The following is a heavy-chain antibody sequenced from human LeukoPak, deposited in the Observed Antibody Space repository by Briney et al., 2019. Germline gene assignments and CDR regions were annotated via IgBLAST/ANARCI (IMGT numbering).Heavy chain of an antibody. CDR1: GGSVSSGSYY. Sequence: PSETLSLTCTVSGGSVSSGSYYWSWIRQPPGKGLEWIGYIYYSGSTNYNPSLKSRVTISVDTSKNQFSLKLSSVTAADTAVYYCARVTYYDTIQTYYFDYWGQGTLVTVSS. CDR2: IYYSGST. D-gene: IGHD3-22*01. J-gene: IGHJ4*02. CDR3: ARVTYYDTIQTYYFDY. V-gene: IGHV4-61*01.